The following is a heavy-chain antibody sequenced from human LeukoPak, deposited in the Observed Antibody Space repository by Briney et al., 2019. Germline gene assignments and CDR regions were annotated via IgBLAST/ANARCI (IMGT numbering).Heavy chain of an antibody. CDR2: IIPIFGTA. V-gene: IGHV1-69*13. Sequence: SVKVSCKASGGTFSSYAISWVRQAPGQGLEWMGGIIPIFGTANCAQKFQGRVTITADESTSTAYMELSSLRSEDTAVYYCASFPSSDYYYDSSGYYPLDYWGQGTLVTVSS. CDR1: GGTFSSYA. CDR3: ASFPSSDYYYDSSGYYPLDY. J-gene: IGHJ4*02. D-gene: IGHD3-22*01.